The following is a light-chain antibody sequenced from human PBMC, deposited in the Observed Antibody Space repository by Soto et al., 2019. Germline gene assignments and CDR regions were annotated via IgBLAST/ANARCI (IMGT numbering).Light chain of an antibody. CDR2: GAS. V-gene: IGKV3-20*01. CDR1: QSVSSSY. CDR3: QQYGSSPYT. J-gene: IGKJ2*01. Sequence: EIVLTQSPGTLSLSPGERATLSCRASQSVSSSYLAWYQQKPGQAPSPLFYGASSRATGIPDRFSGSGSGTDFTLTISRLEPEDFAVYYCQQYGSSPYTFGQGTKLEIK.